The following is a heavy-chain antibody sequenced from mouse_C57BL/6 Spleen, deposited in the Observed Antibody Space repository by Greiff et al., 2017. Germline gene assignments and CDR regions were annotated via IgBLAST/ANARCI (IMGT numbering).Heavy chain of an antibody. CDR3: ARYDYYGSSNWYFDV. J-gene: IGHJ1*03. V-gene: IGHV1-82*01. D-gene: IGHD1-1*01. CDR2: IYPGDGDT. Sequence: QVQLQQSGPELVKPGASVKISCKASGYAFSSYWMNWVKQRPGKGLEWIGRIYPGDGDTNYNGKFKGKATLTADKSSSTAYMQLSSLTSEDSAVYFCARYDYYGSSNWYFDVWGTGTTVTVSS. CDR1: GYAFSSYW.